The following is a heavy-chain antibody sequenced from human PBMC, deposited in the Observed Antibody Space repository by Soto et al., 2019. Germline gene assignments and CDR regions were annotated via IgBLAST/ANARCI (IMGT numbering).Heavy chain of an antibody. CDR2: IYHTGTT. V-gene: IGHV4-39*07. CDR1: GGSISSSSYY. D-gene: IGHD3-10*01. J-gene: IGHJ4*02. CDR3: ARFSGSYFALINY. Sequence: SETLSLTCTVSGGSISSSSYYWGWIRQPPGKGLEWIGSIYHTGTTYYNPSLKSRVTISVDRSKNQFSLKLNSVTAADTAVYYCARFSGSYFALINYWGQGTLVTVSS.